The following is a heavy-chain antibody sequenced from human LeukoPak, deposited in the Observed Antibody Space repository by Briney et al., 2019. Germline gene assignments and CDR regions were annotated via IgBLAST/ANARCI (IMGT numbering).Heavy chain of an antibody. Sequence: PGGSLRLSCAASGFTFSSYGMHWVRQAPGKGLEWVAVIWYDGTNKYYADSVKGRLTISRDNSKKTVYLQMNSLRAEDTAVYYCARDKNDAFDIWGQGTMVTVSS. CDR1: GFTFSSYG. CDR3: ARDKNDAFDI. CDR2: IWYDGTNK. V-gene: IGHV3-33*01. J-gene: IGHJ3*02.